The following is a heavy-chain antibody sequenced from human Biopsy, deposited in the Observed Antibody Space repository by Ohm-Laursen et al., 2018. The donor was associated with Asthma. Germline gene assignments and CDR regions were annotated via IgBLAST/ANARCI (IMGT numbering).Heavy chain of an antibody. CDR1: GGSITSSSYY. Sequence: GTLSLTWTVSGGSITSSSYYWGWIRQPPGKGMEWIGSMYHSGSPYYHPSPKSRATISVDTSKNQLSLKMSSVTAADTAVYFCVRHQYSSSWSTFDYWGQGALVTVSS. CDR3: VRHQYSSSWSTFDY. J-gene: IGHJ4*02. V-gene: IGHV4-39*01. CDR2: MYHSGSP. D-gene: IGHD3-22*01.